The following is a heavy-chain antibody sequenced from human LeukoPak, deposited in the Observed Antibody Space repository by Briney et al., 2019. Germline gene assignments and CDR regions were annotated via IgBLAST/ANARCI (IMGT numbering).Heavy chain of an antibody. D-gene: IGHD3-3*01. CDR3: AKADFCRGGTCYDFDH. V-gene: IGHV3-23*01. J-gene: IGHJ4*02. CDR2: ISVSGGST. CDR1: GFTFSSYA. Sequence: GGSLRLSCAASGFTFSSYAMSWVRQAPGKGLEWVSGISVSGGSTCYADSAKGRFTISRDNSKNTVYLQMNSLRADDTAVYYCAKADFCRGGTCYDFDHWGQGTLISVSS.